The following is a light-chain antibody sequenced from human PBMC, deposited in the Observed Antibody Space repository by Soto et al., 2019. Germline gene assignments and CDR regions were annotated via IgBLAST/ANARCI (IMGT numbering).Light chain of an antibody. V-gene: IGKV1-5*01. Sequence: DIQMTQSPSTLAASLGDRVTITCRASQSISSWLAWYQQKPGKAPKLLIYDASSLESGVPSRFSGSGSGTEFTLTISSLQPDDFATYYCQQYNSYSETFGQGTKV. CDR2: DAS. CDR3: QQYNSYSET. CDR1: QSISSW. J-gene: IGKJ1*01.